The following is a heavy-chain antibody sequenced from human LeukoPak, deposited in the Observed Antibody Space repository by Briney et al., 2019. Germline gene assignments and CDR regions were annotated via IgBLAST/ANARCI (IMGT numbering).Heavy chain of an antibody. CDR3: ARDRGYGDYVGAFDI. V-gene: IGHV3-23*01. CDR2: ISGSSGRT. D-gene: IGHD4-17*01. Sequence: GGSLRLSCVASGFTVSSYAMSWGRQPPGKGLEWVAVISGSSGRTYYPDSMKGRFTISRDNSKNTLYLQMNSLRAEDTAVYYCARDRGYGDYVGAFDIWGQGTMVTVSS. CDR1: GFTVSSYA. J-gene: IGHJ3*02.